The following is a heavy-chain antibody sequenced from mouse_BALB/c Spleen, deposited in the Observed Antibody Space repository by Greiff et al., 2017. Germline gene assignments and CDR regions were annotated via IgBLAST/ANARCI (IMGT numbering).Heavy chain of an antibody. CDR2: ISYSGST. CDR1: GDSITSGY. V-gene: IGHV3-8*02. CDR3: ASHYYGSSYDAMDY. D-gene: IGHD1-1*01. J-gene: IGHJ4*01. Sequence: VQLVESGPSLVKPSQTLSLTCSVTGDSITSGYWNWIRKFPGNKLEYMGYISYSGSTYYNPSLKSRISITRDTSKNQYYLQLNSVTTEDTATYYCASHYYGSSYDAMDYWGQGTSVTVSS.